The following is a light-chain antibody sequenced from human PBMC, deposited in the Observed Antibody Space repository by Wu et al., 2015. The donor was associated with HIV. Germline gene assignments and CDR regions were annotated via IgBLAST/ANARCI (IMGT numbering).Light chain of an antibody. CDR3: QQYRDWSWT. J-gene: IGKJ1*01. CDR2: GAS. V-gene: IGKV3-15*01. CDR1: QTVGSN. Sequence: EIVMTQSPATLSVSPGERATLSCRASQTVGSNLAWYQQKPGQTPRLLIYGASTRATGIPARFSGSGSGTAFTLTISSLQSEDYAVYYCQQYRDWSWTFGQGTKVEMK.